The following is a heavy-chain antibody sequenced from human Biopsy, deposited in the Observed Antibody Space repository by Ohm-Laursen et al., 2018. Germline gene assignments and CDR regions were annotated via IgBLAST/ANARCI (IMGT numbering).Heavy chain of an antibody. D-gene: IGHD4-17*01. CDR1: EYTVTDYY. CDR3: ARDMTVTARPYYYSGVDV. CDR2: INPKSGVA. J-gene: IGHJ6*02. V-gene: IGHV1-2*02. Sequence: SSVKVSCKASEYTVTDYYVHWVRQAPGQGFEWMGWINPKSGVANHAQNFQGRVSMTRDTSISTVYLELSGLRSDDTAVYYCARDMTVTARPYYYSGVDVWGPGTRVTVS.